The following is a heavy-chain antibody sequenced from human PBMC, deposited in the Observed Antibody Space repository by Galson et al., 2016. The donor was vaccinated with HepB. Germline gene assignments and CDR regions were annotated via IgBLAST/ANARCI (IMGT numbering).Heavy chain of an antibody. Sequence: SETLSLTCTVSGGSISSSSYYWGWIRQPPGKGLEWIGSIYYSGSTYYNPSLKSRVTISVDTSKNQFSLKLSSVTAADTAVYYCASDRLGSGYENWFDPWGQGTLVTVSS. V-gene: IGHV4-39*07. CDR2: IYYSGST. D-gene: IGHD6-13*01. CDR1: GGSISSSSYY. CDR3: ASDRLGSGYENWFDP. J-gene: IGHJ5*02.